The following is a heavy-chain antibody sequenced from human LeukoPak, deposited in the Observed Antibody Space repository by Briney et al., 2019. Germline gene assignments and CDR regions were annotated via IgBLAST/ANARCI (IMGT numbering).Heavy chain of an antibody. CDR3: AREYGSGSYDIYYYYGMDV. CDR2: IKQDGSVK. D-gene: IGHD3-10*01. V-gene: IGHV3-7*01. Sequence: GGSLRLSCAASGFTFSSYWMCWVCEAPGRGLEWVSNIKQDGSVKYYVDSVKRRFTISPDNAKTSLYLKMNILRAEDTAMYYCAREYGSGSYDIYYYYGMDVWGQGTTVTVSS. J-gene: IGHJ6*02. CDR1: GFTFSSYW.